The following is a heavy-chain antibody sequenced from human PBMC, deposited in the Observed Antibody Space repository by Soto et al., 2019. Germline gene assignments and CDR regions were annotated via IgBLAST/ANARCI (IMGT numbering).Heavy chain of an antibody. CDR1: GGSISSYY. CDR3: AREGCSSTSCYPPFYSYGMDV. V-gene: IGHV4-59*01. J-gene: IGHJ6*02. CDR2: IYYSGST. Sequence: QVQLQESAPGLVKPSETLSLTCTVSGGSISSYYWSWIRQPPGKGLEWIWYIYYSGSTNDNPSLKSRVTISVDTSKKQFSLNLRSVTAADTAVYYCAREGCSSTSCYPPFYSYGMDVWGQGTTVTVSS. D-gene: IGHD2-2*01.